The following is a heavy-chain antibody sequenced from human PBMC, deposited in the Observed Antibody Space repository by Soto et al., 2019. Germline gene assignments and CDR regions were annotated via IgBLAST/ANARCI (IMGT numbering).Heavy chain of an antibody. J-gene: IGHJ6*03. Sequence: QVQLQESGPGLVKPSETLSLTCTVSGGSISSYYWSWIRQPPGKGLEWIGYIYYSGSTNYNPSLKSRVTISVDTSKNQCSLKLSSVTAADTAVYYCARVSGYYYYYYMDVWGKGTTVTVSS. CDR2: IYYSGST. V-gene: IGHV4-59*01. CDR1: GGSISSYY. CDR3: ARVSGYYYYYYMDV.